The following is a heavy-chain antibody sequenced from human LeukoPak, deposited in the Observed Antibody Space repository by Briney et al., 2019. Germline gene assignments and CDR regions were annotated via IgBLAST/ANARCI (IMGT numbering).Heavy chain of an antibody. D-gene: IGHD6-13*01. V-gene: IGHV3-23*01. CDR2: ISGSGGSI. J-gene: IGHJ4*02. CDR1: GCTFCSHA. Sequence: PGGSLRLSCVVSGCTFCSHAMSWVRQAPGKGLEWVSAISGSGGSIYDADSVKGRFTISRDNSQNTLFLQMNGLRAEDTAVYYCAKARYSSSPTGFDYWGQGTLVTVSS. CDR3: AKARYSSSPTGFDY.